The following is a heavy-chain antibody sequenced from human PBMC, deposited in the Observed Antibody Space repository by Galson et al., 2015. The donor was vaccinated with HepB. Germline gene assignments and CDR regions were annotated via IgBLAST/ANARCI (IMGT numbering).Heavy chain of an antibody. V-gene: IGHV1-46*03. D-gene: IGHD3-3*01. CDR3: TRANYDFSQPGVGYFDY. Sequence: SVKVSCKASGYTFTSYYMHWVRQAPGQGLEWMGIINPSGGSTTYAQKFQGRVTMTRDTSTSTVYMELSSLRSEDTAVYYCTRANYDFSQPGVGYFDYWGQGTLVTVSS. CDR1: GYTFTSYY. J-gene: IGHJ4*02. CDR2: INPSGGST.